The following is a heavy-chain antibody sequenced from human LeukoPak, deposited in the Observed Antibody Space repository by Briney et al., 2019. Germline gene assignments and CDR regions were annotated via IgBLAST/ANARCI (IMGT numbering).Heavy chain of an antibody. CDR1: GGSISTSSYY. J-gene: IGHJ4*02. Sequence: SETLSLTCTVSGGSISTSSYYWGWIRQPPGKGLEWIENIYYSGSTYYNPSLKSRVTMSVDTSKNQFSLKLSSVTAADTAVYYCARVKALTGYFADYWGQGTLVTVSS. D-gene: IGHD3-9*01. V-gene: IGHV4-39*07. CDR3: ARVKALTGYFADY. CDR2: IYYSGST.